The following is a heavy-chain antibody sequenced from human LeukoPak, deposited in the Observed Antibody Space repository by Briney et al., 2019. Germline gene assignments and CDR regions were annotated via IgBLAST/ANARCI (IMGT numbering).Heavy chain of an antibody. CDR1: GGSFSGYY. CDR3: ARRGYYYDSSGYYHF. Sequence: SETLSLTCAVYGGSFSGYYWSWIRQPPGKGLEWIGEINHSGSTNYNPSLKSRVTISVDTSKNQFSLKLSSVTAADTAVYYCARRGYYYDSSGYYHFWGQGTLVTVSS. J-gene: IGHJ4*02. D-gene: IGHD3-22*01. CDR2: INHSGST. V-gene: IGHV4-34*01.